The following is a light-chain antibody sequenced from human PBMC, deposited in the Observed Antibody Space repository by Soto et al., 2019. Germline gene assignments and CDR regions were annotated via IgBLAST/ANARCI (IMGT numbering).Light chain of an antibody. Sequence: DIQMTQSPSSLSASVGDRVTITCRASQSISSYLNWYQQKPGKAPKLLIYAASSLQSGVPSRFSGRGSGIDFTLSISFLQPEVFATYYSQQSSSTPPTFGPGPNLDIK. CDR3: QQSSSTPPT. CDR2: AAS. V-gene: IGKV1-39*01. CDR1: QSISSY. J-gene: IGKJ3*01.